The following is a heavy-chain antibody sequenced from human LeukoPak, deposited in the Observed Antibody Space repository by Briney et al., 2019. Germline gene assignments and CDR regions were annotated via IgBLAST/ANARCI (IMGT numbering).Heavy chain of an antibody. J-gene: IGHJ4*02. CDR3: ARAEDWNYRY. CDR2: IYSGGST. Sequence: GGSLRLSCAASGFTFSNNYMSWVRLAPGKGLEWVSVIYSGGSTYYADSVKGRFIISRDISKNTLSLQMNSLRAEDTALYYCARAEDWNYRYWGQGTLVTVSS. V-gene: IGHV3-66*01. CDR1: GFTFSNNY. D-gene: IGHD1-7*01.